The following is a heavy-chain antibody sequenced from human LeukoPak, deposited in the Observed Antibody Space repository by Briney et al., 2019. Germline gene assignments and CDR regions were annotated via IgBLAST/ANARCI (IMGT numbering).Heavy chain of an antibody. D-gene: IGHD4-17*01. Sequence: PSETLALTCTVSGGSISSYYWRGIRQPPGKGLEWIGYIYYSGSANYNPSLKSRVTISVDTSKNQFSLKLRSVTAAATAVYYCAATSLTVTPPRKLWFDPWGQGTLVTVSS. CDR2: IYYSGSA. J-gene: IGHJ5*02. CDR1: GGSISSYY. V-gene: IGHV4-59*01. CDR3: AATSLTVTPPRKLWFDP.